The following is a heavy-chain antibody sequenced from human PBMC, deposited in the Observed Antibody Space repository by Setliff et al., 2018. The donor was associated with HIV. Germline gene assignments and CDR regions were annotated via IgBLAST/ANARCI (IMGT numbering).Heavy chain of an antibody. V-gene: IGHV1-46*01. Sequence: ASVKVSCKASGYTFTSYYMHWVRQAPGQGLEWMGIINPSGGSTSYAQRFQSRVTMTRDTSTSTVYMELSSLRSEDTAVYDCARWYGFHSSSSVLGFWGQGTLVTVSS. CDR3: ARWYGFHSSSSVLGF. J-gene: IGHJ4*02. D-gene: IGHD6-6*01. CDR1: GYTFTSYY. CDR2: INPSGGST.